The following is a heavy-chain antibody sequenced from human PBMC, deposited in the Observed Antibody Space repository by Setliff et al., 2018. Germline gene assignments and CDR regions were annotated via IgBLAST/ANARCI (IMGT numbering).Heavy chain of an antibody. CDR1: GGSISRYH. V-gene: IGHV4-59*01. CDR3: ALSSSWFKDFQH. CDR2: IQKSGST. D-gene: IGHD6-13*01. J-gene: IGHJ1*01. Sequence: SETLSLTCTVSGGSISRYHWSWIRQPPGKGLEWIGYIQKSGSTKYNPSLKSRVTISVDTSKNQFSLKVSSVTAADTAIYYCALSSSWFKDFQHWGQGTLVTVSS.